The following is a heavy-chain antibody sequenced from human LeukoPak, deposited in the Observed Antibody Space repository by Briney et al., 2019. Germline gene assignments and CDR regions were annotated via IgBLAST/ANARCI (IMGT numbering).Heavy chain of an antibody. J-gene: IGHJ5*02. CDR2: MNPNVGNT. CDR1: GYTFTSHD. D-gene: IGHD1-26*01. V-gene: IGHV1-8*03. CDR3: ARKLRLGGNWFDP. Sequence: RASVKVSCTASGYTFTSHDINWVRQATGQGLEWMGWMNPNVGNTGYAQKFQGRVTFTRNTSISTAYMELSSLRSEDTALYYCARKLRLGGNWFDPWGQGTLVTVSS.